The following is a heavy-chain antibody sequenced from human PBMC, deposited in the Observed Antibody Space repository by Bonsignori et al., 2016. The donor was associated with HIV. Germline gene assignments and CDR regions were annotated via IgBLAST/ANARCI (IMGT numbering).Heavy chain of an antibody. V-gene: IGHV5-51*01. CDR3: ARSLMGRVGWIDY. J-gene: IGHJ4*02. D-gene: IGHD1-26*01. Sequence: VRQMPGKGLEWMGIIYPGDSDTRYSPSFQGQVTISADKSISTAYLQWSSLKASDTAMYYCARSLMGRVGWIDYWGQGTLVTVSS. CDR2: IYPGDSDT.